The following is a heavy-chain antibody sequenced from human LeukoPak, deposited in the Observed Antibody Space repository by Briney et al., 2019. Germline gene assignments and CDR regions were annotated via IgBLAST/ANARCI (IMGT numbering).Heavy chain of an antibody. J-gene: IGHJ4*02. Sequence: GASVKVSCKASGYTFTSYGISWVRQAPGQGLEWMGRIILIFGTANYAQKFQGRVTITTDESTSTAYMELSSLRSEDTAVYYCAPERYYGSGSYFDYWGQGTLVTVSS. CDR3: APERYYGSGSYFDY. CDR1: GYTFTSYG. D-gene: IGHD3-10*01. CDR2: IILIFGTA. V-gene: IGHV1-69*05.